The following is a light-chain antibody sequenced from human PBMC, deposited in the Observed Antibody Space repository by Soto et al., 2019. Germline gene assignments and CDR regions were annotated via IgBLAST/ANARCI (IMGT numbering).Light chain of an antibody. Sequence: QSVLTQPPSVSGAPGQTVTISCAGTSSNIGSNYDVHWYQHLPGTAPKLLIFGYTNRPSGIPDRFSGSKSGSSATLGVTGLQTGDEADYYCGTWDSDLSAEVFGGGTKLTVL. CDR3: GTWDSDLSAEV. V-gene: IGLV1-51*02. CDR2: GYT. CDR1: SSNIGSNYD. J-gene: IGLJ3*02.